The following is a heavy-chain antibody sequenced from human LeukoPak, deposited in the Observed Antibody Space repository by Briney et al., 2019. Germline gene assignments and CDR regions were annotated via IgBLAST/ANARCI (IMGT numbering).Heavy chain of an antibody. CDR2: INPNSGGT. J-gene: IGHJ4*02. D-gene: IGHD1-26*01. CDR1: RYTFAGYS. Sequence: ASVKVSCKASRYTFAGYSMHWVRQAPGQGLEWMGWINPNSGGTNYAQKFQGRVTMTGDTSISTACMELSRLTSDDTAVYYCARGRGSYSLDYWGQGTLVTVSS. V-gene: IGHV1-2*02. CDR3: ARGRGSYSLDY.